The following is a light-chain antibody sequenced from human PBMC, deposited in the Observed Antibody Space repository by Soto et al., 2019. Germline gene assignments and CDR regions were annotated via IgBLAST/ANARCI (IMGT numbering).Light chain of an antibody. J-gene: IGKJ2*01. V-gene: IGKV1-39*01. CDR2: AAS. CDR3: QQSYSTPRT. CDR1: QSISNY. Sequence: DIQMTQSPSSLSASVGDRVTITCRASQSISNYLNWYQQKPGEAPRLLIYAASSLQSGVPSSFSGSGSGTDFTLSITSLQPEDFATDYCQQSYSTPRTFGQGTKLEI.